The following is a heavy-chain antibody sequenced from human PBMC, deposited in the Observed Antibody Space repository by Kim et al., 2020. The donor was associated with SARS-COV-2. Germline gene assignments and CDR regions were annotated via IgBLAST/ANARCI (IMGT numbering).Heavy chain of an antibody. J-gene: IGHJ4*02. CDR1: GGSISSYY. D-gene: IGHD7-27*01. V-gene: IGHV4-59*08. Sequence: SETLSLTCTVSGGSISSYYWSWIRQPPGKGLEWIGYIYYSGSTNYNPSLKSRVTISVDTSKNQFSLKLSSVTAADTAVYYCARRNRGTWDYWGQGTLVTVSS. CDR2: IYYSGST. CDR3: ARRNRGTWDY.